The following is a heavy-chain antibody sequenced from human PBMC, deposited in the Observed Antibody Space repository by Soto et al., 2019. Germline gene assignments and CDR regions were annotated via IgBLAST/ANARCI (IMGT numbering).Heavy chain of an antibody. CDR1: GFTFSSYS. D-gene: IGHD3-10*01. CDR2: MSSSSSTI. CDR3: ARDGRPQVVRGVIITHNWFDP. J-gene: IGHJ5*02. V-gene: IGHV3-48*02. Sequence: PGGSLRLSYAASGFTFSSYSMNWVRQAPGKGLEWVSYMSSSSSTIYYADSVKGRFTISRDNAKNSLYLLMNSLRDEDTAVYYCARDGRPQVVRGVIITHNWFDPWGQGTLVTVSS.